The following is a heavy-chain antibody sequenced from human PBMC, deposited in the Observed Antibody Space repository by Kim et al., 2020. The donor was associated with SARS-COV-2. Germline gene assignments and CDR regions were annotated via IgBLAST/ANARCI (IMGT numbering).Heavy chain of an antibody. Sequence: GSTKYNPALKSRVTISVDSANNQFSLKLNSVTAADTAVYYCASHGGRYFDLWGRGALVTGSS. J-gene: IGHJ2*01. CDR2: GST. V-gene: IGHV4-34*01. CDR3: ASHGGRYFDL.